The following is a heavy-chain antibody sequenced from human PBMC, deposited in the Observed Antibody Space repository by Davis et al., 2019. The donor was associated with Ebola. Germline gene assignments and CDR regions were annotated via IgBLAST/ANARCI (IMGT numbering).Heavy chain of an antibody. CDR2: IYTGDSDT. CDR3: ARGTNGYNPGGYFDS. Sequence: GESLKISCKGSGNSFTSFWIGWVRQMPGKGLEWMGVIYTGDSDTRYSPSFRGQVTISADKSISTAYLQWSSLKASDTAIYYCARGTNGYNPGGYFDSWGQGTLVTVSS. J-gene: IGHJ4*02. CDR1: GNSFTSFW. D-gene: IGHD5-24*01. V-gene: IGHV5-51*01.